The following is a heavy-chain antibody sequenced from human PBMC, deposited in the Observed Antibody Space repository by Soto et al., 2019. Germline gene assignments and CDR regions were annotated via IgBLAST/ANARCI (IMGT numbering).Heavy chain of an antibody. Sequence: QVQLVASGGGLVQPGGSLRLSCAASGFTFSDYYMSWLRQPPGKGLEWVSYISKSGSIIHFADSVKGRFAISRDNAKNTLYLQMSSLRDEDTALYYCARDLSPYSDYYDESTSETWFDPWGQGTLVTVSS. CDR1: GFTFSDYY. CDR3: ARDLSPYSDYYDESTSETWFDP. J-gene: IGHJ5*02. V-gene: IGHV3-11*01. D-gene: IGHD3-16*01. CDR2: ISKSGSII.